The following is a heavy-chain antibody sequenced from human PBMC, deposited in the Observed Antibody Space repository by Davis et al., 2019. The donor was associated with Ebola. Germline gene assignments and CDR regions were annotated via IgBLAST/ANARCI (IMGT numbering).Heavy chain of an antibody. V-gene: IGHV4-59*08. CDR1: ADSMSFYF. J-gene: IGHJ4*01. CDR3: ARRGSNNWYYFDH. D-gene: IGHD5-24*01. Sequence: SETLSLTCTVPADSMSFYFWSWIRQSPGKELEWIGEIYYTGTIVHNPALESRVTMSVDTSKSQISLTLRSVTAADTALYYCARRGSNNWYYFDHWGQGTLVTVSS. CDR2: IYYTGTI.